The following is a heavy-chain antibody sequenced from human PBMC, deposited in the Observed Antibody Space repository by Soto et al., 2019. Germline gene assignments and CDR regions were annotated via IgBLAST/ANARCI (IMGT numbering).Heavy chain of an antibody. CDR3: ASNNLLPGYYYYMDV. D-gene: IGHD2-15*01. Sequence: EVQLVESGGGLMQPGGSLRLSCAASGFTCSSYSMNWVRQAPGKGLEWVSYISGSSSTIFYADSVRGRFTISRDNAKNSLSLQMHSLRAEDTAVYYCASNNLLPGYYYYMDVWGKGTTVSVSS. CDR1: GFTCSSYS. V-gene: IGHV3-48*01. J-gene: IGHJ6*03. CDR2: ISGSSSTI.